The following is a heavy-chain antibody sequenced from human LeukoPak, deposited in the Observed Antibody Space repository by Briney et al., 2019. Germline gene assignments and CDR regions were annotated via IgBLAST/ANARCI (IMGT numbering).Heavy chain of an antibody. CDR3: ASRPSYYYDSSGYYNYDY. J-gene: IGHJ4*02. V-gene: IGHV4-34*01. D-gene: IGHD3-22*01. Sequence: PSETLSLTCAVYGGSFSGYYWSWTRQPPGKGLEWIGEINHSGSTNYNPSLKSRVTISVDTSKNQFSLKLSSVTAADTAVYYCASRPSYYYDSSGYYNYDYWGRGTLVTVSS. CDR1: GGSFSGYY. CDR2: INHSGST.